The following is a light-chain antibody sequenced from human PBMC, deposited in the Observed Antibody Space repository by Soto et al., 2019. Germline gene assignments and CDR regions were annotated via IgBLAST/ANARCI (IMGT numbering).Light chain of an antibody. V-gene: IGKV3-15*01. J-gene: IGKJ2*01. Sequence: TKFPPSLSASVEDAVTITCHASQDIGITLAWYQPKPGQAPRLLIYGASTRATGIPARFSGSGSGTEFTLTISSLQSADFAIYYCQQYDIWPPYTFGQGTKVDI. CDR2: GAS. CDR3: QQYDIWPPYT. CDR1: QDIGIT.